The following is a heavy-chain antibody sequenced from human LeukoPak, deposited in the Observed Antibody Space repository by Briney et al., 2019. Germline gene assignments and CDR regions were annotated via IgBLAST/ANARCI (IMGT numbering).Heavy chain of an antibody. CDR2: IYYSGST. V-gene: IGHV4-59*01. Sequence: SETLSLTCTVSGGSISSYYWSWIRQPPGKGLEWIGYIYYSGSTNYNPSLKSRVTISVDTSKNQFSLKLSSVTAADTAVYYCARDASMAASDIWGQGTMVTVSS. J-gene: IGHJ3*02. CDR1: GGSISSYY. CDR3: ARDASMAASDI. D-gene: IGHD5-24*01.